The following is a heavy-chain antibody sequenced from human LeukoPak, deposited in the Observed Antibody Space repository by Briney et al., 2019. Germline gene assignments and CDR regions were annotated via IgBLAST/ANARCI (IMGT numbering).Heavy chain of an antibody. J-gene: IGHJ4*02. D-gene: IGHD3-22*01. CDR1: GFTFSSYW. V-gene: IGHV3-7*01. CDR2: IKQDGSEK. Sequence: GGSLRLSCAASGFTFSSYWMSWVRQAPGKGLEWVANIKQDGSEKYYVDSVKSRFTISRDNAKNSLYLQTNSLRAEDTAVYYCARHYYQDEIGHFDYWGQGTLVTVSS. CDR3: ARHYYQDEIGHFDY.